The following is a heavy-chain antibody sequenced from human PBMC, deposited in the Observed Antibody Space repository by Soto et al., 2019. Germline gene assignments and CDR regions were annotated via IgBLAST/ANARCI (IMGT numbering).Heavy chain of an antibody. CDR2: INSDGSSI. D-gene: IGHD6-13*01. CDR3: ATSIAAGGGG. V-gene: IGHV3-74*01. CDR1: GFTFSSYW. J-gene: IGHJ4*02. Sequence: EVHLVESGGGLVQPGGSLRLSCAASGFTFSSYWMHWVRQAPGKGLVWVSRINSDGSSIRYADSVKGRFTISRDNAKNTLYLQMNSLRADDTAVYYCATSIAAGGGGWGQGTLVTVSS.